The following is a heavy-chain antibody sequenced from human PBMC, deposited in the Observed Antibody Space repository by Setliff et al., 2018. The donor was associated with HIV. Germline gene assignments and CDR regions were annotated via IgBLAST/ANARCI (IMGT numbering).Heavy chain of an antibody. D-gene: IGHD1-7*01. J-gene: IGHJ4*02. CDR2: INWNGAIT. Sequence: AGGSLRLFCAASGFTFDDFGMTWVRQRPGKGLEWVSGINWNGAITDYADSVKGRFSISRDNARNSLYLQMSSLRAEDTAVYYCARVTGTTVFHYWGQGTLVTVSS. CDR3: ARVTGTTVFHY. CDR1: GFTFDDFG. V-gene: IGHV3-20*04.